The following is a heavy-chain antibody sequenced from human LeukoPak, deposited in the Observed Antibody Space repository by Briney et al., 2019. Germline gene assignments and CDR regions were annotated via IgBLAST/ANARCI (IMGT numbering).Heavy chain of an antibody. CDR1: GYTFTGYY. D-gene: IGHD2-2*01. CDR3: ARGKPDIVVVPAAILSD. V-gene: IGHV1-2*02. J-gene: IGHJ4*02. Sequence: ASVKVSCKASGYTFTGYYIHWVRQAPGQGLEWMGWINPNSGGTNYAQKFQGRVTMTRDTSISTAYMELSRLRSEDTAVYYCARGKPDIVVVPAAILSDWGQGTLVTVSS. CDR2: INPNSGGT.